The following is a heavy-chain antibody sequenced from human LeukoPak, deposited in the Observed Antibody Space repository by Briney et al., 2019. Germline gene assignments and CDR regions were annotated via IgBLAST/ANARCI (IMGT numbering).Heavy chain of an antibody. CDR1: GFIFKNFW. CDR3: ARRYCSGGSCYSGWHFDL. V-gene: IGHV3-74*01. CDR2: INSDGSST. D-gene: IGHD2-15*01. Sequence: GGSLRLSCAASGFIFKNFWMHWVRQATGKGLVWVSRINSDGSSTDYADSVKGRFTISRDNAKNTLYLQMNSLRAEDTAVYYCARRYCSGGSCYSGWHFDLWGRGTLVTVSS. J-gene: IGHJ2*01.